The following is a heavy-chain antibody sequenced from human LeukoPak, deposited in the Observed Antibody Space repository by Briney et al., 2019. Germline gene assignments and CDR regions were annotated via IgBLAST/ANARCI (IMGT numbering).Heavy chain of an antibody. CDR3: ARGNYFDY. CDR1: GFTLSSYW. Sequence: PGGSLRLSCAASGFTLSSYWMSWVRQAPGKGLEWVANIKQDGSEKYYVDSVKGRFTISRDNAKNSLYLQMNSLRAEDTAVYYCARGNYFDYWGQGTLVTVSS. V-gene: IGHV3-7*01. CDR2: IKQDGSEK. J-gene: IGHJ4*02.